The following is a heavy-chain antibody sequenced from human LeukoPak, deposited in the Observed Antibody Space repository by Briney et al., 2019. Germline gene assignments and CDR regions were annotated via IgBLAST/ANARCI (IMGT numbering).Heavy chain of an antibody. CDR1: GGSISSGGYS. CDR2: IYYSGST. CDR3: ASAGGGGDWFDP. Sequence: SQTLSLTCAVSGGSISSGGYSWSWIRQPPGKGLEWIGYIYYSGSTYYNPSLKSRVTISVDTSKNQFSLNLTPVTAADTAVYYCASAGGGGDWFDPWGQGTLVTVSS. J-gene: IGHJ5*02. D-gene: IGHD2-8*02. V-gene: IGHV4-30-4*07.